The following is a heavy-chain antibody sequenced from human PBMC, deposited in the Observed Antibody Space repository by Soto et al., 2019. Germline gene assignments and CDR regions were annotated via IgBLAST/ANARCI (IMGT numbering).Heavy chain of an antibody. D-gene: IGHD2-2*01. Sequence: LRLSCTVSGFAFNNYGISWVRQAPGKGLEWVSSISKSDYTYYSDSVKGRFTISRDNAKNSVSLQMNTLRVEDTAVYYCAREDSIIIPAVSDFWGQGPLVTVSS. J-gene: IGHJ4*02. V-gene: IGHV3-21*01. CDR3: AREDSIIIPAVSDF. CDR1: GFAFNNYG. CDR2: ISKSDYT.